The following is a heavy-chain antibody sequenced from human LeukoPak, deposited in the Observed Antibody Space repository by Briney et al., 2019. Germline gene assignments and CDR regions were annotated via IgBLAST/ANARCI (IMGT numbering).Heavy chain of an antibody. CDR1: GFTVSSNY. D-gene: IGHD6-13*01. V-gene: IGHV3-53*01. Sequence: QPGGSLRLSCAASGFTVSSNYMSWVRQAPGKGLEWVSVIYSGGNTYYADSVKGRFTISRDNSKNTLYLQMNSLRAEDTAVYYCARTSSSSWENWFDPWGQGTLVTVSS. CDR3: ARTSSSSWENWFDP. CDR2: IYSGGNT. J-gene: IGHJ5*02.